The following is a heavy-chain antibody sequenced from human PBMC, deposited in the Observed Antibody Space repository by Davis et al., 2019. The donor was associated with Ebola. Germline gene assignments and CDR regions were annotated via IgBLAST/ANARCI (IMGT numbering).Heavy chain of an antibody. V-gene: IGHV4-59*01. D-gene: IGHD6-13*01. J-gene: IGHJ4*01. CDR2: MLYSGTT. Sequence: SETLSLTCSVSGASISGDYWSWIRQSPGKGLEWIGYMLYSGTTNYNPSLKSRVTISIDTSKYQFSLKLRSVIAADTAVYYCARLDRSSYLDSWGQGTLVTVSS. CDR3: ARLDRSSYLDS. CDR1: GASISGDY.